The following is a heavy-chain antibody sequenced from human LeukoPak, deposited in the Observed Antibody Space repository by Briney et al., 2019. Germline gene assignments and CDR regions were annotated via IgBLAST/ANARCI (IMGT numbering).Heavy chain of an antibody. D-gene: IGHD3-22*01. Sequence: PGGSLRLSCAASGFTFSSYAMSWVRQAPGKGLEWVSAISGSGGSTYYADSVKGRFTISRDNSKNTLYLQMNSLRAEDTAVYYCAKVPDERFRYDSSGYPTYYFDYWGQGTLVTVSS. J-gene: IGHJ4*02. CDR2: ISGSGGST. V-gene: IGHV3-23*01. CDR3: AKVPDERFRYDSSGYPTYYFDY. CDR1: GFTFSSYA.